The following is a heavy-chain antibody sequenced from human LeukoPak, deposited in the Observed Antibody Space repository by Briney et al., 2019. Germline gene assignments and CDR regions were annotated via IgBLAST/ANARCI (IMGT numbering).Heavy chain of an antibody. CDR3: ARASDESTVTGDY. CDR2: INHSGST. D-gene: IGHD4-17*01. Sequence: SETLSLTCAVYGGSFSGYYWSWIRQPPGKGLEWIGEINHSGSTNYNPSLKSRVTISVDTSKNQFSLKLSSVTAADTAVYYCARASDESTVTGDYWGQGTLVTVSS. CDR1: GGSFSGYY. V-gene: IGHV4-34*01. J-gene: IGHJ4*02.